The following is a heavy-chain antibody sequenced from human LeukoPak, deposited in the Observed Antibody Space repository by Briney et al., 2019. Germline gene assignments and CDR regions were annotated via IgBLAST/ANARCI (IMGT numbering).Heavy chain of an antibody. CDR1: GFTFDDYA. Sequence: GGSLRLSCAASGFTFDDYAMHWVRQAPGKGLEWVSGISWNSGSIGYADSVKGRFTISRDNAKNSLYLLMNSLRAEDTALYYCAKSVAGTLDYWGQGTLVTVSS. V-gene: IGHV3-9*01. J-gene: IGHJ4*02. CDR3: AKSVAGTLDY. D-gene: IGHD6-19*01. CDR2: ISWNSGSI.